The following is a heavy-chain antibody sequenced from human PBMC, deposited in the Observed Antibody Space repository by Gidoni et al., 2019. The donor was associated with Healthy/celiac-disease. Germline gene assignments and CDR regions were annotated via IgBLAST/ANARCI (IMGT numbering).Heavy chain of an antibody. CDR2: IYWNDDK. CDR3: AHSDAQSRFLPEGGRYYYYGMDV. D-gene: IGHD1-26*01. J-gene: IGHJ6*02. V-gene: IGHV2-5*01. CDR1: GFSLSTRGVG. Sequence: QITLKESGPTLVKPTQTLTLTCTFSGFSLSTRGVGVGWIRQPPGKALEWLALIYWNDDKRYSPSLKSRLTITKDTSKNQVVLTMTNMDPVDTATYYCAHSDAQSRFLPEGGRYYYYGMDVWGQGTTVTVSS.